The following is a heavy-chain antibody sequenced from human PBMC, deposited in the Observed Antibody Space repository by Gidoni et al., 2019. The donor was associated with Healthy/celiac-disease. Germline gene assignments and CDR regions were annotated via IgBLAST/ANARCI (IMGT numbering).Heavy chain of an antibody. J-gene: IGHJ4*02. CDR3: AKATDYGDYEAYFDY. D-gene: IGHD4-17*01. Sequence: QVQLVESGGGVVQPGRSLRLSCAASGFTFSSYGMHWVRQAPGKGLEWVAVISYDGSNKYYADSVKGRFTISRDNSKNTLYLQMNSLRAEDTAVYYCAKATDYGDYEAYFDYWGQGTLVTVSS. CDR2: ISYDGSNK. CDR1: GFTFSSYG. V-gene: IGHV3-30*18.